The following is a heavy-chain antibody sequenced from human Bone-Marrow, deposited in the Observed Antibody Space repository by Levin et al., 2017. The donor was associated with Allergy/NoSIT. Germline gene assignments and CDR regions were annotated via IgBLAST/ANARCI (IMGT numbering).Heavy chain of an antibody. Sequence: ASVKVSCTASGYTFSTYGMSWVRQAPGQGLAWMGWISTYNGNTNYAQKFQGRVTMTTDTSTSTAYMELRSLRSDDTAVYYCVRDRPTYRPHIFLDIWGQGTMVTVSS. CDR2: ISTYNGNT. J-gene: IGHJ3*02. CDR3: VRDRPTYRPHIFLDI. D-gene: IGHD3-3*02. CDR1: GYTFSTYG. V-gene: IGHV1-18*01.